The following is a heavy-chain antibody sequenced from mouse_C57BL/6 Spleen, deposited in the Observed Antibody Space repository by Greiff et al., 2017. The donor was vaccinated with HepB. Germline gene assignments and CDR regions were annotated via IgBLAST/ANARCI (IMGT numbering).Heavy chain of an antibody. CDR2: IDPSDSYT. CDR1: GYTFTSYW. J-gene: IGHJ2*01. D-gene: IGHD2-4*01. CDR3: ARGGLPYFDY. V-gene: IGHV1-69*01. Sequence: QVHVKQPGAELVMPGASVKLSCKASGYTFTSYWMHWVKQRPGQGLEWIAEIDPSDSYTNYNQKFKGKSTLTVDKSSSTAYMQLSSLPSEDSAVYYCARGGLPYFDYWGQGTTLTVSS.